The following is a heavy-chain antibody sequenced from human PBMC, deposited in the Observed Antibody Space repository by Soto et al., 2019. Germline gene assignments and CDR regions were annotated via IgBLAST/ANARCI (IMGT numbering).Heavy chain of an antibody. CDR2: IYPGDSDT. J-gene: IGHJ6*02. D-gene: IGHD6-13*01. V-gene: IGHV5-51*01. CDR1: GYSFTSYW. Sequence: GESLKISCKGSGYSFTSYWIGWVRQMPGKGLEWMGIIYPGDSDTRYSPSFQGQVTISADKSISTAYLQWSSLKASDTAMYYCAAPRVDGIAEYYYYYGMDVWGQGTTVTVSS. CDR3: AAPRVDGIAEYYYYYGMDV.